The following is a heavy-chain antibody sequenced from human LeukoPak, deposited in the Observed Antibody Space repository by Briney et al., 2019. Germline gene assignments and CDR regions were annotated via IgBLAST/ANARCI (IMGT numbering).Heavy chain of an antibody. J-gene: IGHJ4*02. CDR2: IDSNGNTI. Sequence: PGGSLRLSCVASGFTLRSYEMNWVRQAPGKGLEWVSYIDSNGNTISYADSVKGRFTISRDNAKNSLYLQMNSLRAEDTAVYYCARDGYSYGMVFDYWGQGTLVTVSS. CDR1: GFTLRSYE. CDR3: ARDGYSYGMVFDY. D-gene: IGHD5-18*01. V-gene: IGHV3-48*03.